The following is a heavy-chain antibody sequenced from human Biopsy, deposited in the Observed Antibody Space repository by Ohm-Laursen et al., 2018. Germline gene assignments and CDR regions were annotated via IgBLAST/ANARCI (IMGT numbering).Heavy chain of an antibody. V-gene: IGHV4-59*11. D-gene: IGHD4-23*01. Sequence: SDTLSLTCTVSGGSFTGHYWTWIRQPPGKGLEWIGHISHTGYTGYKSSLKSRVTISLGTSRKHFSLRLTSLAAADTAVYYCARGSNEYGGLYFPHWGQGTLVTVSS. CDR2: ISHTGYT. CDR3: ARGSNEYGGLYFPH. J-gene: IGHJ1*01. CDR1: GGSFTGHY.